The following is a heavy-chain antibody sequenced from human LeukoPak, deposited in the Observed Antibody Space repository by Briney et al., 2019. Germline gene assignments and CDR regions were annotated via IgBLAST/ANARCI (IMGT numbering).Heavy chain of an antibody. CDR2: ISDIGSI. Sequence: PGESLSLTCTVSGGSISSYYLSWIRQPPGKGLEWIAYISDIGSINYKPSLKSRVTISLDTSKNLFSLKLSSVTAADTAVYYCAGHHPRNTVDFWGQGTLATVSS. CDR1: GGSISSYY. V-gene: IGHV4-59*08. J-gene: IGHJ4*02. D-gene: IGHD2-8*02. CDR3: AGHHPRNTVDF.